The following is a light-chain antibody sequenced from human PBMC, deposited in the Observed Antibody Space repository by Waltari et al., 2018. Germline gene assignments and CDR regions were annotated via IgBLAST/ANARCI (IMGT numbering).Light chain of an antibody. V-gene: IGKV3-20*01. Sequence: EIVLTQSPGTLSLSPGERATLSCRASQSGSSSYLAWYQQKPGQAPRLLIYGASSRATGIPDRFSGSGSVTDFTLTISRLEPEDFAVYYCQQYGSSPGTFGQGTKVEIK. J-gene: IGKJ1*01. CDR1: QSGSSSY. CDR3: QQYGSSPGT. CDR2: GAS.